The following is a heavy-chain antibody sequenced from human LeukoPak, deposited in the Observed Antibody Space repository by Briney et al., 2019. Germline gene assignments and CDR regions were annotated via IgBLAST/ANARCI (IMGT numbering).Heavy chain of an antibody. J-gene: IGHJ4*02. Sequence: SVKVSCKASGGTFSSYAISWVRQAPGQGLEWMGGIILIFGTANYAQKFQGRVTITADKSTSTAYMELSSLGSEDTAVYYCATHYDILTGRFDYWGQGTLVTVSS. V-gene: IGHV1-69*06. CDR1: GGTFSSYA. CDR3: ATHYDILTGRFDY. CDR2: IILIFGTA. D-gene: IGHD3-9*01.